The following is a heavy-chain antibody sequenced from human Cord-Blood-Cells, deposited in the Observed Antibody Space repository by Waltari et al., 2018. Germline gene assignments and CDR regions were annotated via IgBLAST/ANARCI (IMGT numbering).Heavy chain of an antibody. V-gene: IGHV1-2*04. D-gene: IGHD1-26*01. CDR2: INPNSGGT. CDR1: GSTFTGYY. J-gene: IGHJ5*02. Sequence: QVQLVQSGAEVTKPGASVKVSCKASGSTFTGYYITWVRQAAGQGLEWMGSINPNSGGTNYAQKFQGWVTMTRDTSISTAYMELSRLRSDDTAVYYCARVGGSYNWFDPWGQGTLVTVSS. CDR3: ARVGGSYNWFDP.